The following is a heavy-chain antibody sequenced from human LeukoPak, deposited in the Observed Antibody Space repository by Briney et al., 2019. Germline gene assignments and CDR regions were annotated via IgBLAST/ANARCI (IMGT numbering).Heavy chain of an antibody. D-gene: IGHD3-16*01. CDR2: IKSTPDGGTT. Sequence: GGSLRLSCAVSGXTFIDAYMTWVRQAPGRALEWVGLIKSTPDGGTTHYAAPVRGRFTVSRDDSKNTLFLQMNSLKTEDTAVYYCTTSSWGNPVSWGQGTLVTVSS. CDR3: TTSSWGNPVS. V-gene: IGHV3-15*01. J-gene: IGHJ5*02. CDR1: GXTFIDAY.